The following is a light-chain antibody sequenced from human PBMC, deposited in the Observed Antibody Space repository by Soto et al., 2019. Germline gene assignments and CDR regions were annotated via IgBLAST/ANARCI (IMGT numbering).Light chain of an antibody. Sequence: DIQMTQSPSSLSASVGDRVTITCRASQSISSYLNWYQQKPGKAPKILIYAASSLQSGVPSRFSGSGSGTDFTLTISSLQPEDFATYYCQQSYSTPIGFGQGTRLEIK. CDR3: QQSYSTPIG. V-gene: IGKV1-39*01. J-gene: IGKJ5*01. CDR1: QSISSY. CDR2: AAS.